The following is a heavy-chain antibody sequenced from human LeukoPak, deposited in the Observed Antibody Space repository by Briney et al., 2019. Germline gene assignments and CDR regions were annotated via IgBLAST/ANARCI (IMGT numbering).Heavy chain of an antibody. V-gene: IGHV3-30*02. CDR2: IQNDGTKK. CDR3: AKDAATHGWFDP. D-gene: IGHD6-25*01. CDR1: GFRFSSYG. Sequence: PGGPLRLSCAASGFRFSSYGMNWVRQAPGNGLEWVSFIQNDGTKKCYADFVKGRFTISRENSVNTLYLQMDSLRPEDTAVYYCAKDAATHGWFDPWGQGTLVTVSS. J-gene: IGHJ5*02.